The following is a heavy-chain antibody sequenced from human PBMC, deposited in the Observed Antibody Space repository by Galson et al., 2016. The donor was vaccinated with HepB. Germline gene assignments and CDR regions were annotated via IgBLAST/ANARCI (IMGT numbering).Heavy chain of an antibody. D-gene: IGHD6-19*01. Sequence: SLRLSCAASGFTFRNYALGWVRRAPGKGLEWVSHIDGPTPNTHYADSVRGRFSIYRDNSRDTLYLQVDSLTAEDSAIYYCTTWLSHHFDYWGQGTRVTVSS. CDR2: IDGPTPNT. V-gene: IGHV3-23*01. J-gene: IGHJ4*02. CDR3: TTWLSHHFDY. CDR1: GFTFRNYA.